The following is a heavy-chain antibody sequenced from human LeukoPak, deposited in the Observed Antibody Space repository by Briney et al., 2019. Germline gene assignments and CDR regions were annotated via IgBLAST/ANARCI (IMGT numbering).Heavy chain of an antibody. CDR2: IYYSGST. Sequence: SQTLSLTCTVSGGSISSGGYYWSWIRQHPGKGLEWIGYIYYSGSTYYNPSLKSRVTISVDTSKNQFSLKLSSVTAADTAVYSCARRPYDSSGYYYVNWFFDLWGRGTLDTVSS. CDR3: ARRPYDSSGYYYVNWFFDL. D-gene: IGHD3-22*01. J-gene: IGHJ2*01. CDR1: GGSISSGGYY. V-gene: IGHV4-31*03.